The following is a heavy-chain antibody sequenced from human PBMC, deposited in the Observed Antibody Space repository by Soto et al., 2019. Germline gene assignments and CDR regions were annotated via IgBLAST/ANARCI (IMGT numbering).Heavy chain of an antibody. CDR3: AKGGTNDYSPLDF. CDR1: GFTFSSYA. Sequence: GGSLSLSCAASGFTFSSYAMTWVRQAPGKGLEWVSVISGSGTNTYYAGSVKGRVTISRDNSNNTLWLQMDRLRAEDTAIYYCAKGGTNDYSPLDFCGQGTPVTVSS. V-gene: IGHV3-23*01. CDR2: ISGSGTNT. J-gene: IGHJ4*02. D-gene: IGHD2-8*01.